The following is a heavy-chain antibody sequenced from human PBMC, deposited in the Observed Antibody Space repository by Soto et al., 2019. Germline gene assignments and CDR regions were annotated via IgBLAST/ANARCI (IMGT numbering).Heavy chain of an antibody. CDR2: IRNKPNGHTT. Sequence: EVQLVESGGGLVQPGGSLRLSCEGSGFTFSGHYMDWVRQAPGKGLEWLGRIRNKPNGHTTAYAASVKGRFTMSKDDSKNLVYLQMNSLKSEDTALYYCSTTVITAPLFEYWGQGTLVAVSS. CDR1: GFTFSGHY. V-gene: IGHV3-72*01. CDR3: STTVITAPLFEY. J-gene: IGHJ4*02. D-gene: IGHD2-21*02.